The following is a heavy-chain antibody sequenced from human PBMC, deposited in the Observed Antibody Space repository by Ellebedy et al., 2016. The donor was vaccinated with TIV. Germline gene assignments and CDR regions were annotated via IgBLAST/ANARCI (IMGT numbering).Heavy chain of an antibody. D-gene: IGHD3-3*01. CDR2: IIPIFGTV. CDR3: ARDRGRNFDFWSGFSPD. J-gene: IGHJ4*02. Sequence: AASVKVSCKASGGSFTTDSVDWVRQAPGQGREWVGGIIPIFGTVRYSQKFQDRLTITAEKYPSLAYMELSSLTSEDTAVYYCARDRGRNFDFWSGFSPDWGQGTLVTVSS. V-gene: IGHV1-69*06. CDR1: GGSFTTDS.